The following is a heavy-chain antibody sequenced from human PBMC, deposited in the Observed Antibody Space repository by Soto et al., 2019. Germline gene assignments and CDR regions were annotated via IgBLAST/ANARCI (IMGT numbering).Heavy chain of an antibody. D-gene: IGHD3-22*01. CDR2: ISSSGSTI. CDR1: GFTFSDYY. Sequence: GSLRLSCAASGFTFSDYYMSWIRQAPGKGLEWVSYISSSGSTIYYADSVKGRFTISRDNAKNSLYLQMNSLRAEDTAVYYCASESVNYYDSSGYQGFVYWGQGTLVTVSS. J-gene: IGHJ4*02. CDR3: ASESVNYYDSSGYQGFVY. V-gene: IGHV3-11*01.